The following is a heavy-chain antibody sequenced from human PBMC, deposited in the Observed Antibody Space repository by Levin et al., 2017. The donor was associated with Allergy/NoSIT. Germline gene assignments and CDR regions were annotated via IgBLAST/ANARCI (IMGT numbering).Heavy chain of an antibody. D-gene: IGHD5-18*01. CDR3: ARGRRYSYGTPREYYFDY. J-gene: IGHJ4*02. Sequence: PGESLKISCAASGFTFSSYDMHWVRQATGKGLEWVSAIGTAGDTYYPGSVKGRFTISRENAKNSLYLQMNSLRAGDTAVYYCARGRRYSYGTPREYYFDYWGQGTLVTVSS. V-gene: IGHV3-13*01. CDR1: GFTFSSYD. CDR2: IGTAGDT.